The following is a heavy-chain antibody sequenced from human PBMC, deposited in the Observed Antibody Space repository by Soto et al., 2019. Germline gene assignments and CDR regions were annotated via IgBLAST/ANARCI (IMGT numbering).Heavy chain of an antibody. CDR2: INQDGSQT. CDR3: ARGTPAPGLDY. J-gene: IGHJ4*02. Sequence: PGGSLRLSCAASGFTFNNYWVNWVRQAPGKGLEWVANINQDGSQTNYVDPVKGRFTISRDNAKNSLYLQMNSLRAEDTAVYYCARGTPAPGLDYWGQGTLVTVSS. CDR1: GFTFNNYW. V-gene: IGHV3-7*03. D-gene: IGHD6-13*01.